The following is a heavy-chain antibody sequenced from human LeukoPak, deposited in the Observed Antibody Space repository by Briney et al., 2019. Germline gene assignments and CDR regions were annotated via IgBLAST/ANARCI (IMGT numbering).Heavy chain of an antibody. CDR1: GFTVSSNY. CDR3: ARDGTGDRWGHFDY. D-gene: IGHD7-27*01. CDR2: IYSGGST. Sequence: QSGVCLRLSCAASGFTVSSNYMSWVRQAPGKGLEWVPVIYSGGSTYYADSVKGRFTISRDNSKNTLYLQMNSLRAEDTAVYYCARDGTGDRWGHFDYWGQGTLVTVSS. J-gene: IGHJ4*02. V-gene: IGHV3-53*01.